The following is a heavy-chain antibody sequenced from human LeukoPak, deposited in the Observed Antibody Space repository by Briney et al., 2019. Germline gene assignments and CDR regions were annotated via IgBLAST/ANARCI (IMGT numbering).Heavy chain of an antibody. Sequence: GRSLRLSCAASGFTFSTFAMIWVRQPPGKGLEWVSSIFPSGGEIHYADSVRGRFTIYRDNSKSILSLQMNSLRAEDTAIYYCATYRQVLLPFESWGQGTLVTVSS. D-gene: IGHD5-18*01. CDR1: GFTFSTFA. J-gene: IGHJ4*02. V-gene: IGHV3-23*01. CDR3: ATYRQVLLPFES. CDR2: IFPSGGEI.